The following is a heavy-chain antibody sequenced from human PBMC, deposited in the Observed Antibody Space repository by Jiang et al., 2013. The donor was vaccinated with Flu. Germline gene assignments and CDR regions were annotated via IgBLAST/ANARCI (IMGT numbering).Heavy chain of an antibody. J-gene: IGHJ4*02. CDR3: ARDPGESWSSGTLDY. V-gene: IGHV3-30-3*01. CDR1: GFTFSSYA. Sequence: VQLLESGGGVVQPGRSLRLSCAASGFTFSSYAMHWVRQAPGKGLEWVAVISYDGSNKYYADSVKGRFTISRDNSKNTLYLQMNSLRAEDTAVYYCARDPGESWSSGTLDYWGQGTLVTVSS. D-gene: IGHD6-19*01. CDR2: ISYDGSNK.